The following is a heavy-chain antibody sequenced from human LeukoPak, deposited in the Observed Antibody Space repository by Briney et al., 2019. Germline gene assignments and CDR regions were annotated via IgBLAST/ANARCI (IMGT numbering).Heavy chain of an antibody. J-gene: IGHJ4*02. Sequence: VASVKVSCKASGYTFTSYAMNWVRQAPGQGLEWMGWINTNTGNPTYAQGFTGRFVFSLDTSVSTAYLQISSLKAEDTAVYYCARDVGYSSSWYVWSTDYWGQGTLVTVFS. CDR1: GYTFTSYA. V-gene: IGHV7-4-1*02. D-gene: IGHD6-13*01. CDR3: ARDVGYSSSWYVWSTDY. CDR2: INTNTGNP.